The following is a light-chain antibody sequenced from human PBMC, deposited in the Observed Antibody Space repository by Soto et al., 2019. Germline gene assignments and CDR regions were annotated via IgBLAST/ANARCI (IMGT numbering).Light chain of an antibody. J-gene: IGKJ5*01. CDR2: GAS. CDR3: LQANSFPLT. V-gene: IGKV1-12*01. Sequence: DIQMTQSPSFVSASVGDRVTITCRASQGISRWLSWYQQRPGKAPELLIYGASSLQSGIPSRFSGSGSGTDFPLPISSLQSEDFVTYYCLQANSFPLTFRQGTRLQIK. CDR1: QGISRW.